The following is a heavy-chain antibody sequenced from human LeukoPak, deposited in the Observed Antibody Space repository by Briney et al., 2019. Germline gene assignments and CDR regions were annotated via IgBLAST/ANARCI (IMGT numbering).Heavy chain of an antibody. V-gene: IGHV1-2*04. CDR1: GYTFTGYY. D-gene: IGHD3-10*01. CDR3: ARARGRPNYYFDY. CDR2: INPNSGGT. Sequence: ASVKVSCKASGYTFTGYYMHWVRQAPGQGLGWMGWINPNSGGTNYAQKFQGWVTMTRDTSISTAYMELSRLRSDDTAVYYCARARGRPNYYFDYWGQGTLVTVSS. J-gene: IGHJ4*02.